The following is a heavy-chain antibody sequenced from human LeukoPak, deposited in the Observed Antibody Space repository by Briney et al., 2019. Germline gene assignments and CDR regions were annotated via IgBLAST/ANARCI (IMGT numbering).Heavy chain of an antibody. V-gene: IGHV3-21*01. D-gene: IGHD4-17*01. CDR2: ISSSSSYI. Sequence: GMSLRLSCAASGFTFDDYAMHWVRQAPGKGLEWVSSISSSSSYIYYADSVKGRFTISRDNAKNSLYLQMNSLRAEDTAVYYCARDPYGDSDYWGQGTLVTVSS. CDR1: GFTFDDYA. J-gene: IGHJ4*02. CDR3: ARDPYGDSDY.